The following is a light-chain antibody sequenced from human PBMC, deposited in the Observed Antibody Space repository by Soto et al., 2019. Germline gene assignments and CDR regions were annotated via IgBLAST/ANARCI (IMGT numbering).Light chain of an antibody. V-gene: IGLV2-14*01. CDR1: SSDVGGYNY. J-gene: IGLJ7*01. CDR2: DVS. CDR3: SSYTSSSTAV. Sequence: QSVLTQPASVSGSPRQSITISCTGTSSDVGGYNYVSWYQQHPGKAPKLMIYDVSNRPSGVSNRFSGSKSGNTASLTISGLQAEDEADYYCSSYTSSSTAVFGGGTQLTVL.